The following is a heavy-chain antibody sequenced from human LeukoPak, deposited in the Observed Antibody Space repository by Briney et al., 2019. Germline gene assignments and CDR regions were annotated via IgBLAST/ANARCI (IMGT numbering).Heavy chain of an antibody. CDR2: IWYDGSNK. D-gene: IGHD2-21*01. CDR1: GFTFSSYG. CDR3: ARAYSIQPFDY. J-gene: IGHJ4*02. V-gene: IGHV3-30*19. Sequence: PGGSLRLSCAASGFTFSSYGMHWVRQAPGKGLEWVAVIWYDGSNKYYADSVKGRFTISRDNSKNTLYLQMNSLRAGDTAVYYCARAYSIQPFDYWGQGTLVTVSS.